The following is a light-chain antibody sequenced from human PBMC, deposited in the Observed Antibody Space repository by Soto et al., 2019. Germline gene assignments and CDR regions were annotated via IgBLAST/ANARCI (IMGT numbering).Light chain of an antibody. CDR2: DAS. CDR1: QSVTSTF. CDR3: QQRSDRLPIT. V-gene: IGKV3-11*01. J-gene: IGKJ5*01. Sequence: VLTQARGTRSLPPVGRASLSCKALQSVTSTFLAWYQQKPGQAPRLLIYDASNRATGIPARFSGSGSGTDFTLTISSLEPEDSAVYYCQQRSDRLPITSGQGTRLEN.